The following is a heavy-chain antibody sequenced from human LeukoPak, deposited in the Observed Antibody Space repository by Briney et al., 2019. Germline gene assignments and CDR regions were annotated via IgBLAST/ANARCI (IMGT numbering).Heavy chain of an antibody. CDR3: AKLGYCSGGSCYGPGMDV. CDR1: GVTFSSYA. Sequence: QTGGSLRLSCAASGVTFSSYAMSWVRQAPGKGLEWVSAISGSGGSTYYADSVKGRFTISRDNSKNTLYLQMNSLRAEDTAVYYCAKLGYCSGGSCYGPGMDVWGQGTTVTVSS. J-gene: IGHJ6*02. CDR2: ISGSGGST. V-gene: IGHV3-23*01. D-gene: IGHD2-15*01.